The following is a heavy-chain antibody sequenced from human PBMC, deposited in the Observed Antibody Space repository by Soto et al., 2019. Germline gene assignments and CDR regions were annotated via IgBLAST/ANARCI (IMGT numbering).Heavy chain of an antibody. D-gene: IGHD6-6*01. CDR3: ARVSSSPFRYFDY. Sequence: SETLSLTCTVSGGSISSYYWSWIRQPPGKGLEWIGYIYYSGSTNYNPSLKSRVTISVDTSKNQFSLKLSSVTAADTAVYYCARVSSSPFRYFDYWGQGTLVTVSS. CDR1: GGSISSYY. V-gene: IGHV4-59*08. J-gene: IGHJ4*02. CDR2: IYYSGST.